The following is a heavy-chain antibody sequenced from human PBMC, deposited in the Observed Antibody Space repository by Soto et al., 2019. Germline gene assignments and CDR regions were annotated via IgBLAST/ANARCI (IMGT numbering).Heavy chain of an antibody. CDR1: GFTFSSYG. CDR3: ARDETYCSGGSCYRAVYGMDV. Sequence: QVQLVESGGGVVQPGRSLRLSCAASGFTFSSYGMHWVRQAPGKGLEWVAVIWYDGSNKYYADSVKGRFTISRDNSKNTLYLKMNSLRAEDTAVYYCARDETYCSGGSCYRAVYGMDVWGQGTTVTVSS. J-gene: IGHJ6*02. D-gene: IGHD2-15*01. CDR2: IWYDGSNK. V-gene: IGHV3-33*01.